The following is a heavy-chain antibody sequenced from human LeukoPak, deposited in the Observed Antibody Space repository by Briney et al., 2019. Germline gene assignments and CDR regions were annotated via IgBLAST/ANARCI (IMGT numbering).Heavy chain of an antibody. CDR2: ISGNGRNT. J-gene: IGHJ3*01. D-gene: IGHD6-19*01. V-gene: IGHV3-64*01. CDR3: ARVSSSGWYAFDF. CDR1: GFTFSTYA. Sequence: PGGSLRLSCAGSGFTFSTYAIYWVRQAPGKGLEYVSGISGNGRNTYYGNSVKGRFTISRDNSKNTLYLQMGSLRAEDTGVYYCARVSSSGWYAFDFWGQGTMVTVSS.